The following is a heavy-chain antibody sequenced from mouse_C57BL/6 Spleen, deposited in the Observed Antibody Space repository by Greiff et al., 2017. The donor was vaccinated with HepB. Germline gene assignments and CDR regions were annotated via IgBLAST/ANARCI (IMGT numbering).Heavy chain of an antibody. CDR2: INPNNGGT. V-gene: IGHV1-26*01. J-gene: IGHJ1*03. CDR1: GYTFTDYY. Sequence: VQLQQSGPELVKPGASVKISCKASGYTFTDYYMNWVKQSHGKSLEWIGDINPNNGGTSYNQKFKGKATLTVDKSSSTAYMELRSLTSEDSAVYYCARILITTVVGRGYFDVWGTGTTVTVSS. D-gene: IGHD1-1*01. CDR3: ARILITTVVGRGYFDV.